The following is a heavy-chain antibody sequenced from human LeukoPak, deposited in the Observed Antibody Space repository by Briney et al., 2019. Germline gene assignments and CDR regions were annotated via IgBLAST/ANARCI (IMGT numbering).Heavy chain of an antibody. CDR1: GFTFSSSW. J-gene: IGHJ5*02. Sequence: QPGGSLRLSCAASGFTFSSSWMHWVRQAPGKGLVWVSRINSDGSSTTYADSVKGRFTISRDNAKNTLYLQMNSLSAEDTAVYSCARVQYYGSGSYYNWFDPWGQGTLVTVSS. CDR2: INSDGSST. V-gene: IGHV3-74*01. CDR3: ARVQYYGSGSYYNWFDP. D-gene: IGHD3-10*01.